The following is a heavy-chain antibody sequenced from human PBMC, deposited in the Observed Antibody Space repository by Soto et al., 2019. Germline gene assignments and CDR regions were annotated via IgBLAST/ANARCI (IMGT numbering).Heavy chain of an antibody. CDR2: IYYSGST. Sequence: QVQLQESGPGLVKPSETLSLTCTVSGGSVSSGSYYWSWLRQPPGKGLEWIGYIYYSGSTNCNPSLQRRVTTSLETSKNQFALKLRSVTAADTDVYDCASSLPRPWFDPWGQGPLVTASS. V-gene: IGHV4-61*01. CDR1: GGSVSSGSYY. CDR3: ASSLPRPWFDP. D-gene: IGHD6-6*01. J-gene: IGHJ5*02.